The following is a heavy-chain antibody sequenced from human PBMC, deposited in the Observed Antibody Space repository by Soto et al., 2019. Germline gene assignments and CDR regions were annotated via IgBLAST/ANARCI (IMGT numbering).Heavy chain of an antibody. J-gene: IGHJ5*02. CDR1: GGSISSGDYY. D-gene: IGHD5-18*01. V-gene: IGHV4-30-4*01. CDR3: ARDQVDKAMDNNWFDP. CDR2: IYYSGST. Sequence: SETLSLTFTVSGGSISSGDYYWSCIRQPPWKGLELIVYIYYSGSTYYNPSLKRRVTISVDTSKNQLSLKLSSVTAAETAVYYCARDQVDKAMDNNWFDPWGQGTLVTVSS.